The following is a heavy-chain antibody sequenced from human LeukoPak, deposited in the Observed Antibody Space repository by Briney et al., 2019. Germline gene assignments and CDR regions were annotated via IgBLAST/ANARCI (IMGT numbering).Heavy chain of an antibody. CDR3: AREVTNYDVWSGQYGYYGMDV. CDR2: INPSGGST. V-gene: IGHV1-46*01. CDR1: GYTFTSYY. D-gene: IGHD3-3*01. J-gene: IGHJ6*02. Sequence: GASVTVSCKASGYTFTSYYMHWVRQAPGRGLEWMGIINPSGGSTSYAQKFQGRVTMTRDTSTSTGYMELSSLRSEDTAVYYCAREVTNYDVWSGQYGYYGMDVWGQGTTVTVSS.